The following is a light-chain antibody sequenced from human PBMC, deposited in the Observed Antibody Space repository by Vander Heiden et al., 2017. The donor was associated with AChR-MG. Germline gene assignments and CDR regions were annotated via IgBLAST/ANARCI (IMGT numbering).Light chain of an antibody. CDR2: DDN. CDR3: QSYDSSNHGV. J-gene: IGLJ3*02. Sequence: NFMLTQPHSVSESPGKTVTIFCTRRSCIVASNYVQCCRQRPGSAPTTVLYDDNQRPSGVPARFSGSIYSSSNSASLTISELKTEDDADYYCQSYDSSNHGVFGGGTKLTVL. CDR1: SCIVASNY. V-gene: IGLV6-57*03.